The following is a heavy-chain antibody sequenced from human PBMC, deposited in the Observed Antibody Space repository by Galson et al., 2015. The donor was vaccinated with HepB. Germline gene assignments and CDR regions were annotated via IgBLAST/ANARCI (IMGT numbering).Heavy chain of an antibody. CDR1: GYTFTSYA. J-gene: IGHJ3*02. D-gene: IGHD5-24*01. CDR2: INAGNGNT. V-gene: IGHV1-3*01. Sequence: SVKVSCKASGYTFTSYAMHWVRQAPGQRLEWMGWINAGNGNTKYSQKFQGRVTITRDTSASTAYMELSSLRSEDTAVYYCARGRNRWLQFGAFDIWGQGTMVTVSS. CDR3: ARGRNRWLQFGAFDI.